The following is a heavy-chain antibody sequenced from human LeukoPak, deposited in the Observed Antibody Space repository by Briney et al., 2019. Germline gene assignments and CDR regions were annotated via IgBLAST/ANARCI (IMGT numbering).Heavy chain of an antibody. CDR1: GYTFTDYY. D-gene: IGHD5-12*01. Sequence: ASVKVSCKASGYTFTDYYMHWVRQAPGQGLEWMGRINPNSGDTTYTEKFQGRVTMTRDTSISTAYMELSRLRSDDTAVYYCARAENRGYEVQVTEFDPWGQGTLVTVSS. CDR2: INPNSGDT. V-gene: IGHV1-2*06. CDR3: ARAENRGYEVQVTEFDP. J-gene: IGHJ5*02.